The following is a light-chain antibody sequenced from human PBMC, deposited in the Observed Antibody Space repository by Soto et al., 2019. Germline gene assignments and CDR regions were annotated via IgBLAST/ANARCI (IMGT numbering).Light chain of an antibody. V-gene: IGKV3-15*01. CDR2: GAS. J-gene: IGKJ1*01. CDR1: QSVSSN. CDR3: QQYNIWPRT. Sequence: EIVMTQSPATLSVSPGERATLSCRASQSVSSNLAWYQQKPGQAPRLLIYGASTRATGIPARFSGSGSGTEFTLTFSSLQSEDFAVYYCQQYNIWPRTFGQGTKVEIK.